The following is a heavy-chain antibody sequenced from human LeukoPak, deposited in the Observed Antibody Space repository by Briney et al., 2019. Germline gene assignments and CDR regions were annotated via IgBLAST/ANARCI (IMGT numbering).Heavy chain of an antibody. V-gene: IGHV3-11*01. D-gene: IGHD2-21*02. CDR3: ARRHIVVVTAGDDKNYYYYYMDV. CDR1: GFTFSDYY. CDR2: ISSSGSTI. Sequence: PGGSPRLSCAASGFTFSDYYMSWIRQAPGKGLEWVSYISSSGSTIYYADSVKGRFTISRDNAKNSLYLQMNSLRAEDTAVYYCARRHIVVVTAGDDKNYYYYYMDVWGKGTTVTISS. J-gene: IGHJ6*03.